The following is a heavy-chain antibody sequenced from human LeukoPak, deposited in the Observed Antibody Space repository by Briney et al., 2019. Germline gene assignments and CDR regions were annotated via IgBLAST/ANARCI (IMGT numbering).Heavy chain of an antibody. J-gene: IGHJ4*02. CDR1: GGPINSYY. Sequence: SETLSLTCTVSGGPINSYYWSWIRQPPGKGLEWIGYIYSSGSANYNPSLESRVTMSVDTSKNQFSLKLYSVTAADTAVYYCAAISDGSYVYWGQGPLVTVSS. CDR2: IYSSGSA. V-gene: IGHV4-59*01. CDR3: AAISDGSYVY. D-gene: IGHD1-26*01.